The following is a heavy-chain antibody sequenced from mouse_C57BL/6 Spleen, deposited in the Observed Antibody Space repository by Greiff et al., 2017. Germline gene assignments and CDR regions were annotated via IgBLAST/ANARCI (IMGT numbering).Heavy chain of an antibody. D-gene: IGHD2-5*01. Sequence: QVQLQQPGAELVRPGTSVKLSCKASGYTFTSYWMHWVKQRPGQGLEWIGVIDPSDSYTNYNQQFKGKATLTVDTSSSTAYMQLSSLTSEDSAVYYCARTPHSNGSMDYWGQGTSVTVSS. CDR2: IDPSDSYT. V-gene: IGHV1-59*01. J-gene: IGHJ4*01. CDR1: GYTFTSYW. CDR3: ARTPHSNGSMDY.